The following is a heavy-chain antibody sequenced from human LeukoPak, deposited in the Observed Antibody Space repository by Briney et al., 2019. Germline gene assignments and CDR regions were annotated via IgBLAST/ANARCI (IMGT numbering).Heavy chain of an antibody. CDR2: IIPIFGTA. CDR3: ATSKGYCSSTSCSLAYFDY. CDR1: GGTFSSYA. V-gene: IGHV1-69*01. D-gene: IGHD2-2*01. J-gene: IGHJ4*02. Sequence: SVKVSCKASGGTFSSYAISWVRQAPGQGLEWMGGIIPIFGTANYAQKFQGRVTITADESTSTAYMELSSLRSEDTAVYYCATSKGYCSSTSCSLAYFDYWGQGTLVTVSS.